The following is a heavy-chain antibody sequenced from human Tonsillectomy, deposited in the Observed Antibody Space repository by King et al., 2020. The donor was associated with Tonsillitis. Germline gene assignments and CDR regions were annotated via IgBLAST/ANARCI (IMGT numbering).Heavy chain of an antibody. CDR3: AKVRSYGWGDAFDI. D-gene: IGHD5-18*01. J-gene: IGHJ3*02. CDR2: IIVGVGSP. CDR1: GFTFSSYA. Sequence: VQLVESGGGFVQPGGCLRLSCAAAGFTFSSYAMSSVRLAPGKGLNWVSMIIVGVGSPYYADSVKGRFTISRDNSKNTLLLQMKSLRAEDTAVYYCAKVRSYGWGDAFDIWGQGTMVTVSS. V-gene: IGHV3-23*04.